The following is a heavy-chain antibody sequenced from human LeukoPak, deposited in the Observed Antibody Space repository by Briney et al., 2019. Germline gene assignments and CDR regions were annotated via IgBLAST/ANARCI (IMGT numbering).Heavy chain of an antibody. CDR2: IKQDGSEK. Sequence: SGGSLRLSCAASGFTFSSYWMSWVRQAPGKGLEWVANIKQDGSEKYHVDSVKGRFTISRDNAKNSLYLQMNSLRAEDTAVYYCARDGRVVPAAPGDYWGQGTLVTVSS. J-gene: IGHJ4*02. CDR3: ARDGRVVPAAPGDY. D-gene: IGHD2-2*01. CDR1: GFTFSSYW. V-gene: IGHV3-7*03.